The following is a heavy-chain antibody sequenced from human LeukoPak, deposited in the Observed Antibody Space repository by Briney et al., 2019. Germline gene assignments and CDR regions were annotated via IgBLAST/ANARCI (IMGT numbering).Heavy chain of an antibody. Sequence: SETLSLTCTVSGGSISSYYWSWIRQPPGKGLEWIGYIYYSGSTNYNPSLKSRVTISVDTSKNQFSLKLSSVTAADTAVYHCAREWGYYDSSGYASFPDLWGRGTLVTVSS. J-gene: IGHJ2*01. CDR1: GGSISSYY. D-gene: IGHD3-22*01. CDR3: AREWGYYDSSGYASFPDL. CDR2: IYYSGST. V-gene: IGHV4-59*01.